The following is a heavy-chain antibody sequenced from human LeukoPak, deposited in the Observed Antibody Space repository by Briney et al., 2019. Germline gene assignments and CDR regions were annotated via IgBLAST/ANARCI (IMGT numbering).Heavy chain of an antibody. Sequence: SVKLSCKASGGTFSSYAISWVRQARGQGLEWMGGIIPIFGTANYAQKFQGRVTIPADKSTSTAYMELSSLRSEDTAVYYCARGMDIVVVPAATGLFDYWGQGTLVTVSS. J-gene: IGHJ4*02. CDR1: GGTFSSYA. D-gene: IGHD2-2*03. CDR3: ARGMDIVVVPAATGLFDY. V-gene: IGHV1-69*06. CDR2: IIPIFGTA.